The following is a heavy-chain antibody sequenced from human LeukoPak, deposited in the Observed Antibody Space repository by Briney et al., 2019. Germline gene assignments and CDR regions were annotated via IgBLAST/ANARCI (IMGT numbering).Heavy chain of an antibody. CDR3: ARDPITIFGVTYMDV. CDR2: IYTSGST. V-gene: IGHV4-4*07. D-gene: IGHD3-3*01. Sequence: SETLSLTCTVSGGSTSGWYWSWIRQPPGQGLEWIGRIYTSGSTNYNPSLKSRVTMSVDTSKHQFSLKLSSVTAADTAVYYCARDPITIFGVTYMDVWGKGTTVTVSS. J-gene: IGHJ6*03. CDR1: GGSTSGWY.